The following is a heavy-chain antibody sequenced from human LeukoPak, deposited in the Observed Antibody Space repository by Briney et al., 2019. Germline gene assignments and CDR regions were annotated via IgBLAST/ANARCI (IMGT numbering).Heavy chain of an antibody. J-gene: IGHJ2*01. V-gene: IGHV1-69*05. CDR1: GGTFSSYA. CDR2: IIPIFGTA. D-gene: IGHD3-22*01. CDR3: ARDSSGYYEYYWYFDL. Sequence: SVKVSCKASGGTFSSYAISWVRQAPGQGLEWMGRIIPIFGTANYAQKFQGRVTITTDESTSTACMELSSLRSEDTAVYYCARDSSGYYEYYWYFDLWGRGTLVTVSS.